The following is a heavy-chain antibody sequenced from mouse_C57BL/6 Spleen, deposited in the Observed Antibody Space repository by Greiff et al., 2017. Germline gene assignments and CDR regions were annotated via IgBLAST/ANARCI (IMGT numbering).Heavy chain of an antibody. D-gene: IGHD2-2*01. CDR1: GYTFTSYW. J-gene: IGHJ2*01. Sequence: QVQLQQPGAELVKPGASVKLSCKASGYTFTSYWMHWVKQRPGQGLEWIGMIHPNSGSTNYNEKFKSKATLTVDKSSSTAYMQLSSLTSEDSAVYYCARRMVTTGAYFDYWGQGTTLTVSS. CDR3: ARRMVTTGAYFDY. V-gene: IGHV1-64*01. CDR2: IHPNSGST.